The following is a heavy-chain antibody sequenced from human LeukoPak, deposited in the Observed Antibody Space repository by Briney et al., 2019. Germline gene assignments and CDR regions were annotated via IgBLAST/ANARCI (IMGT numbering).Heavy chain of an antibody. D-gene: IGHD3-22*01. CDR2: IFPSGGEI. Sequence: PGGSLRLSCAASGFTFSTFAMIWVRQPPGKGLEWVSSIFPSGGEIHYADSVKGRFTISRDNAKNSLYLQMNSLRAEDTAVYYCAREMYYDVGNDAFDIWGQGTMVTVSS. V-gene: IGHV3-21*01. CDR1: GFTFSTFA. J-gene: IGHJ3*02. CDR3: AREMYYDVGNDAFDI.